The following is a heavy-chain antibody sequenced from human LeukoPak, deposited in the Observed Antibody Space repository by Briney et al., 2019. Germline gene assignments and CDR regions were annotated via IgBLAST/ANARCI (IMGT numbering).Heavy chain of an antibody. CDR3: ARDWDPGHSSSWSPFDY. CDR1: GFTFSSYE. D-gene: IGHD6-13*01. Sequence: PGGSLRLSCAASGFTFSSYEMNWVRQAPGKGLEWVSYISSSGSTIYYADSVKGRFTISRDNAKNSLYLQMNSLRAEDTAVYYCARDWDPGHSSSWSPFDYWGQGTLVTVSS. V-gene: IGHV3-48*03. CDR2: ISSSGSTI. J-gene: IGHJ4*02.